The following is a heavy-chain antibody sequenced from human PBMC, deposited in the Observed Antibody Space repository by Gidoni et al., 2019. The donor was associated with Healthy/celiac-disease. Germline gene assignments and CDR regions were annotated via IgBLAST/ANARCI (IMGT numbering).Heavy chain of an antibody. CDR3: AKGRTMVRGVIIKGDYYYYGMDV. CDR2: ISGSGGST. Sequence: EVQLLESGGGLVQPGGSLRLSCAASGFTFSSYAMSWVRQAPGKGLEWVSAISGSGGSTYYADSVKGRFTISRDNSKNTLYLQMNSLRAEDTAVYYCAKGRTMVRGVIIKGDYYYYGMDVWGQGTTVTVSS. CDR1: GFTFSSYA. V-gene: IGHV3-23*01. D-gene: IGHD3-10*01. J-gene: IGHJ6*02.